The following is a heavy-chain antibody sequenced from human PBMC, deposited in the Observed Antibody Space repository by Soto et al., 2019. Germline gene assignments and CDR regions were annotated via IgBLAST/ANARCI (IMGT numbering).Heavy chain of an antibody. D-gene: IGHD2-15*01. CDR1: GGTFSSYS. V-gene: IGHV1-69*13. CDR3: AEGGYCSGGSCYSLEVYYYYGMDV. Sequence: SVKVSCKASGGTFSSYSISWVRQAPGQGLEWMGGIIPIFGTANYAQKFQGRVTITADESTSTAYMELSSLRSEDTAVYYCAEGGYCSGGSCYSLEVYYYYGMDVWGQGTTVTVSS. J-gene: IGHJ6*02. CDR2: IIPIFGTA.